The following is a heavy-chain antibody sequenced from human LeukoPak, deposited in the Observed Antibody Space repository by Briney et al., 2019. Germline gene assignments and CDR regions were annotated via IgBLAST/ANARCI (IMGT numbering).Heavy chain of an antibody. CDR2: ISWNSGSI. Sequence: PGRSLRLSCAASGFTFDDYAMPWVRQAPGKGLEWVSGISWNSGSIGYADSVKGRFTISRDNAKNSLYLQMNSLRAEDTALYYCAKAGGLGIFDAFDIWGQGTMVTVSS. CDR1: GFTFDDYA. J-gene: IGHJ3*02. V-gene: IGHV3-9*01. D-gene: IGHD1-20*01. CDR3: AKAGGLGIFDAFDI.